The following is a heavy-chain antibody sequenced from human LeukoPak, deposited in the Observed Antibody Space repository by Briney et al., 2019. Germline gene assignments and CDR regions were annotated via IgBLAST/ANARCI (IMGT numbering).Heavy chain of an antibody. CDR1: GFTFDDYG. V-gene: IGHV3-20*04. CDR2: INWNGGST. J-gene: IGHJ4*02. D-gene: IGHD3-22*01. Sequence: PGGSLRLSCAASGFTFDDYGMSWVRQAPGKGLEWVSGINWNGGSTGYADSVKGRFTISRDKAKNSLYLQMNSLRAEDTALYYCARGGYDSRGYYLFTPQVYHDYWGQGTLVTVSS. CDR3: ARGGYDSRGYYLFTPQVYHDY.